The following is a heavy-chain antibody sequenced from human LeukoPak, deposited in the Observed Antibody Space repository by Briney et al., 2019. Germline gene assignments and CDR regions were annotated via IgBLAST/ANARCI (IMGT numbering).Heavy chain of an antibody. Sequence: SETLSLTCTVSGGFFSSFYWSWIRQPPGKGLEWLAYIYNTDNTKYNPSLKSRATISVDTSKHQISLKLRSVTAADTAIYYCARDTSLGMPQWFDPWGQGALVTVSS. CDR2: IYNTDNT. J-gene: IGHJ5*02. D-gene: IGHD2-2*01. CDR3: ARDTSLGMPQWFDP. V-gene: IGHV4-59*01. CDR1: GGFFSSFY.